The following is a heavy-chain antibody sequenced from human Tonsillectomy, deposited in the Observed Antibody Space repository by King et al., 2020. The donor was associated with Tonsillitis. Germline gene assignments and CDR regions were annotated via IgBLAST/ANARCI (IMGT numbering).Heavy chain of an antibody. CDR3: ARVGVEPRYGSGPDFDY. Sequence: VQLVESGSELKKPGASVKVSCKASGYTFTSYAMNWVRQAPGQGLEWMGWINTNTGNPTYAQGFTGRFVFSLDTSVSTAYLQISSLKAEDTAVYYCARVGVEPRYGSGPDFDYWGQGTLVTVSS. CDR2: INTNTGNP. V-gene: IGHV7-4-1*02. J-gene: IGHJ4*02. CDR1: GYTFTSYA. D-gene: IGHD3-10*01.